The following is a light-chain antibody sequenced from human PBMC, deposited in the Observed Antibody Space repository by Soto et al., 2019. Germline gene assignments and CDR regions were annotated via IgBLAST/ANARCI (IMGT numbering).Light chain of an antibody. CDR2: DVS. CDR1: SSDVGGYNY. J-gene: IGLJ1*01. Sequence: SVLTQPRSVSGSPGQSVTISCPGNSSDVGGYNYVSWYQQHPGKAPKLMFYDVSKRPSGVPDRFSGSKSGNTASLTITGLQAEDEGDYYCQSYDSTLSDRYVFGSGTKVTVL. V-gene: IGLV2-11*01. CDR3: QSYDSTLSDRYV.